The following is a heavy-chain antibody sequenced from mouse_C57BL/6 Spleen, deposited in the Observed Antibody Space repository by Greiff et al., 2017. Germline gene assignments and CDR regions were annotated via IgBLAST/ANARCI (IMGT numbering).Heavy chain of an antibody. CDR1: GFTFSSYA. J-gene: IGHJ4*01. CDR2: ISDGGSYT. Sequence: EVKLMESGGGLVKPGGSLKLSCAASGFTFSSYAMPWVRQTPGKRLEWVATISDGGSYTNYNYNVKDRFTITRDNAKNTLYLQMSQLKSEDTALYYCARGGTTGVDAMEYWGQGTSVTV. V-gene: IGHV5-4*03. D-gene: IGHD1-1*01. CDR3: ARGGTTGVDAMEY.